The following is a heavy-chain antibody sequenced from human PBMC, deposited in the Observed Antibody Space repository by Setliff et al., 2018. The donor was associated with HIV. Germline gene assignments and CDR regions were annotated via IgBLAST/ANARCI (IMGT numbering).Heavy chain of an antibody. Sequence: SETLSLTCNVSGGSISGYYWSWIRQPAGKGLEWIGRSPYTTYNPSLKSRVTMSLDTSNNQFSLRLTSVTAADTAVYYCARDGEYFDNWGQGILVTVSS. V-gene: IGHV4-4*07. J-gene: IGHJ4*02. CDR2: SPYT. CDR3: ARDGEYFDN. CDR1: GGSISGYY.